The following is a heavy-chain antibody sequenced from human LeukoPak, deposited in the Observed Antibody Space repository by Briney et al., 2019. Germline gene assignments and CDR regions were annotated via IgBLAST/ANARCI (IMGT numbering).Heavy chain of an antibody. CDR2: MKQDGSEK. Sequence: GGSLRLSCAASGFIFNNYWMSWVRQAPGKGLEWVASMKQDGSEKYYVDSVKGRFTISRDNAKNSLYLQMNSLRAEDTGVYYCARGGTIGTTWPYYYYYMDVWGKGTTVTVSS. CDR3: ARGGTIGTTWPYYYYYMDV. V-gene: IGHV3-7*01. J-gene: IGHJ6*03. D-gene: IGHD1-1*01. CDR1: GFIFNNYW.